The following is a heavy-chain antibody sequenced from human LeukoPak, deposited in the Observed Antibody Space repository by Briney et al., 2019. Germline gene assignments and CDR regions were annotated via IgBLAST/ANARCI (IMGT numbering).Heavy chain of an antibody. Sequence: PSETLSLTCTVSGGSISSSSYYWGWIRQPPGKGLGWIGSIYYSGSTYYNPSLKSRVTISVDTSKNQFSLKLSSVTAADTAVYYCARRGMVRGVNFDYWGQGTLVTVSS. CDR1: GGSISSSSYY. J-gene: IGHJ4*02. D-gene: IGHD3-10*01. V-gene: IGHV4-39*01. CDR3: ARRGMVRGVNFDY. CDR2: IYYSGST.